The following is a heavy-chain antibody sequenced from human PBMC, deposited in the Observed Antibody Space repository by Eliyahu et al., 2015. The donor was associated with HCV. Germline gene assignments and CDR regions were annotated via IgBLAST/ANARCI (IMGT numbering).Heavy chain of an antibody. J-gene: IGHJ4*02. CDR2: FDPEDGNPEYGET. CDR3: ATSRFGGSFDY. D-gene: IGHD3-10*01. Sequence: WVRQAPGKGLEWMGSFDPEDGNPEYGETVYAQKFKGRVTMTEDTSTDTTYMELSSLRSEDTAVYYCATSRFGGSFDYWGQGTLVTVSS. V-gene: IGHV1-24*01.